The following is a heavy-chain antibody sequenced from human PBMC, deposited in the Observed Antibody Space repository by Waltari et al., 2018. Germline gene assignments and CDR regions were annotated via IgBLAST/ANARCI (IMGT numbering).Heavy chain of an antibody. J-gene: IGHJ4*02. D-gene: IGHD3-10*01. CDR2: IYHSGST. CDR3: ARAVGSGSYYSY. V-gene: IGHV4-38-2*02. CDR1: GYSISSGYY. Sequence: QVQLQESGPGLVKPSETLSLTCTVSGYSISSGYYWGWIRQPPGKGLEWIGSIYHSGSTYYNPSLKSRVTISVDTSKNQFSLKLSSVTAADTAVYYCARAVGSGSYYSYWGQGTLVTVSS.